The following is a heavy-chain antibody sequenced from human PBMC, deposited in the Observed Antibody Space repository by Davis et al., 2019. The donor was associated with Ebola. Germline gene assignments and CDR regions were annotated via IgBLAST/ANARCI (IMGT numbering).Heavy chain of an antibody. Sequence: GESLKISCAASGFTFSGPAMHWVRQASGKGLEWVGRIRSKANSYATAYAASVKGRFTISRDDSKNTAYLQMNSLKTEDTAVYYCAKDLAAGSDSVGMDVWGQGTTVTVSS. CDR2: IRSKANSYAT. CDR3: AKDLAAGSDSVGMDV. D-gene: IGHD6-13*01. J-gene: IGHJ6*02. CDR1: GFTFSGPA. V-gene: IGHV3-73*01.